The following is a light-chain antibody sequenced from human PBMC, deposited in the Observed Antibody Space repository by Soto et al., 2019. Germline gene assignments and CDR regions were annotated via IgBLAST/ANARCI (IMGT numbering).Light chain of an antibody. J-gene: IGKJ1*01. CDR2: WAS. V-gene: IGKV4-1*01. CDR1: QSILYTSSKRNY. Sequence: DIVMTQSPDSLAVSLGERATLNCKSSQSILYTSSKRNYLAWYQYKPGQPPKLLVYWASTRQSGVPARFSGSESETDFTLTISSLQAEDVAVYYYHQYYSSPQTFGKGTRVEIK. CDR3: HQYYSSPQT.